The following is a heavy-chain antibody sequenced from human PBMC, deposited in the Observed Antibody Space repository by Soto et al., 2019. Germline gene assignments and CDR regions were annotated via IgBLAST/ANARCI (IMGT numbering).Heavy chain of an antibody. V-gene: IGHV3-13*01. CDR2: IGSAGDT. CDR3: ARVVWGYSGYDYYFDY. J-gene: IGHJ4*02. CDR1: GFTFSTYD. D-gene: IGHD5-12*01. Sequence: EVQLVESGGGLVQPGGSLRLSCAASGFTFSTYDMHWVRQATGKGLEWVSAIGSAGDTSYPASVKGRFTISRENAKNSLYLQMNSLRAGDTAVYDCARVVWGYSGYDYYFDYWGQGTLVTVSS.